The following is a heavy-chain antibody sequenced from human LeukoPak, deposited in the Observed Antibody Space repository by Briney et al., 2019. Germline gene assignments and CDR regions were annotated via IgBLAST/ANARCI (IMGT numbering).Heavy chain of an antibody. Sequence: GESLKISCKGSGYSFTTYWIGWVRQMPGKGLEWMGIIYPGDSETRYSPSFQGQVTISADKSISTAYLQRSSLKASDTAMYYCATIAVAGRGIDAFDIWGQGTMVTVSS. D-gene: IGHD6-19*01. CDR2: IYPGDSET. CDR3: ATIAVAGRGIDAFDI. J-gene: IGHJ3*02. V-gene: IGHV5-51*01. CDR1: GYSFTTYW.